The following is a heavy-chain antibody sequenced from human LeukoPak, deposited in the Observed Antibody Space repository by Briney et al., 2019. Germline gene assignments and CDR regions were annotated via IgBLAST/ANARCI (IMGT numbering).Heavy chain of an antibody. Sequence: GASVKVSCKASGGTFSSYAISRVRQAPGQGLEWMGRIIPNLGVANYAQKFQGRVTITADKSTSTAYMELSSLRSEDTAVYYCASSFGYSSGWYWGYWGQGTLVTVSS. CDR1: GGTFSSYA. D-gene: IGHD6-19*01. CDR3: ASSFGYSSGWYWGY. V-gene: IGHV1-69*04. CDR2: IIPNLGVA. J-gene: IGHJ4*02.